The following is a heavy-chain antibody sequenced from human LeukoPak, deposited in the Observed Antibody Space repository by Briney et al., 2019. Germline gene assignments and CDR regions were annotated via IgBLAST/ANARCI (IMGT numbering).Heavy chain of an antibody. CDR2: ISYDGSNK. CDR1: GFTFSSYA. CDR3: ARDSVEVRGVIIPYYFDY. Sequence: GGSLRLSCAASGFTFSSYAMHWVRQAPGKGLEWVAVISYDGSNKYYADSVKGRFTISRDNSKNTLYLQMNSLRAEDTAVYYCARDSVEVRGVIIPYYFDYWGLGTLVTVSS. J-gene: IGHJ4*02. D-gene: IGHD3-10*01. V-gene: IGHV3-30-3*01.